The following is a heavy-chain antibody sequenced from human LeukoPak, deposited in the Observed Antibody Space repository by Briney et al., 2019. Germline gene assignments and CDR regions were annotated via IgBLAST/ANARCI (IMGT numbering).Heavy chain of an antibody. J-gene: IGHJ4*02. V-gene: IGHV1-69*13. CDR2: INPIFGTA. CDR1: GGTFSSYA. Sequence: GASVKVSCKASGGTFSSYAISWVRQAPGQGLEWMGGINPIFGTANYAQKFQGRVTITADESTSTAYMELSSLRSEDTAVYYCAREVGATFDYWGQGTLVTVSS. CDR3: AREVGATFDY. D-gene: IGHD1-26*01.